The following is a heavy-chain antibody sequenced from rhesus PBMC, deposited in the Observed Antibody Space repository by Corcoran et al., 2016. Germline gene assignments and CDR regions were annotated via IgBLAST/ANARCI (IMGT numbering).Heavy chain of an antibody. J-gene: IGHJ4*01. CDR2: INTGGRSP. D-gene: IGHD2-2*01. CDR3: AKGAMWGYYFDY. CDR1: GFTFSSYY. Sequence: EVQLVESGGGLVQPGGSLRLSCTGSGFTFSSYYMYWIRQAPGKGLQWVSAINTGGRSPRYTDAVKGRFTISKENAKNTLYLQMNSLRAEDTAVYYCAKGAMWGYYFDYWGQGVLVTVSS. V-gene: IGHV3-22*01.